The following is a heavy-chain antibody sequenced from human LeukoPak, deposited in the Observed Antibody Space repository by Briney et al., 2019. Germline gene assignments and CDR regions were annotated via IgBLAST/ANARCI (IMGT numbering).Heavy chain of an antibody. D-gene: IGHD1-26*01. J-gene: IGHJ4*02. CDR2: IKSDGSST. CDR3: VRDNRSYNFDY. CDR1: GFTFSRYW. Sequence: GGSLRLSCAASGFTFSRYWMHWVRQAPGRGLGGVPCIKSDGSSTSTADSAKGRFTISRDNAKNTVYLQMNSLRAEDTAVYYCVRDNRSYNFDYWGQGTLVTVSS. V-gene: IGHV3-74*01.